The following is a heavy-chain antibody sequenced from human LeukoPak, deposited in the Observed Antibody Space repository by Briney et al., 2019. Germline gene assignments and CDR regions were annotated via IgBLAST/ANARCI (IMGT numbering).Heavy chain of an antibody. CDR3: ARGGHYYGSGSYYNLATRNWFDP. V-gene: IGHV4-34*01. CDR2: INHSGST. D-gene: IGHD3-10*01. CDR1: GGSFSGYY. Sequence: SETLSLTCAVYGGSFSGYYWSWLRQPPGKGLEWIGEINHSGSTNYNPSLKSRVTISVDTSKNQFSLKLSSVTAADTAVYYCARGGHYYGSGSYYNLATRNWFDPWGQGTLVTVSS. J-gene: IGHJ5*02.